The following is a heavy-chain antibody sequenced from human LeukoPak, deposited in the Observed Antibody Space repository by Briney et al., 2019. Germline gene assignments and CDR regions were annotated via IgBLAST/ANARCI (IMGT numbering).Heavy chain of an antibody. J-gene: IGHJ4*02. CDR3: AREASIAAAGWISDY. CDR2: ISTSGVT. V-gene: IGHV4-4*07. Sequence: SETLSLTCTLSVDSINSNYWTWMRQPARRGLGCIGRISTSGVTTYSPPLKSRVTISLEKSTNQFSLILTSVTAAGTSLYYIAREASIAAAGWISDYWGQGTLVTVSS. CDR1: VDSINSNY. D-gene: IGHD6-13*01.